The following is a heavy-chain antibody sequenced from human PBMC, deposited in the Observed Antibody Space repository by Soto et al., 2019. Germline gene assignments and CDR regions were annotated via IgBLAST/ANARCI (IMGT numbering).Heavy chain of an antibody. CDR1: GDSMRGYHFY. J-gene: IGHJ4*02. D-gene: IGHD6-25*01. Sequence: PSETLSLTCSVSGDSMRGYHFYWGWIRQAPGKGLEWIGSAYFSGGNTSYTPSLNSRVSISVDTSKNEFSLRLTSLTAADTAVYFCAYGSSSAWIDYWGQGTLVTVSS. V-gene: IGHV4-39*01. CDR2: AYFSGGNT. CDR3: AYGSSSAWIDY.